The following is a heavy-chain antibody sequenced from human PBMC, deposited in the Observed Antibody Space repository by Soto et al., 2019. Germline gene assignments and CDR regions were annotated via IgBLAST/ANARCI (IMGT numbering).Heavy chain of an antibody. CDR2: IYHSGST. D-gene: IGHD1-26*01. Sequence: SETLSLTCAVSGGSISSSSWWSWVRQPPGKGLEWIGEIYHSGSTNYNPSLKSRVTISVDRSKNQVSLKLSSVTAADTAVYYCARPLGLMGANYYYGMDVWGQGTTVTVSS. J-gene: IGHJ6*02. CDR1: GGSISSSSW. V-gene: IGHV4-4*02. CDR3: ARPLGLMGANYYYGMDV.